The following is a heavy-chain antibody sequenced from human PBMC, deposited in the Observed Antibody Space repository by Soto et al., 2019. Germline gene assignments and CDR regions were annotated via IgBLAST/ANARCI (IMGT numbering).Heavy chain of an antibody. CDR3: ASPRQGNYDLLSGYYALDY. CDR2: FYYTGGT. J-gene: IGHJ4*02. Sequence: SETLSLTCTVSGASISSSRSYWGWVRQPPGKGLEWIVSFYYTGGTYSTYYNPSLKSRVTISVDTSKSQFSLNLRSVTAADTAVYYCASPRQGNYDLLSGYYALDYWGQGTLVTVPQ. CDR1: GASISSSRSY. V-gene: IGHV4-39*01. D-gene: IGHD3-3*01.